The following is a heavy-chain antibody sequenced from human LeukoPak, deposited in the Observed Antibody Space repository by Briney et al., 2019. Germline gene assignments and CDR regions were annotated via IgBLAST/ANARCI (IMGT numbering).Heavy chain of an antibody. J-gene: IGHJ5*02. Sequence: ASVNVSCKASGYTFTSYGISWVRQAPGQGLEWMGWIIAYNGNTNYAQKLQGRVTITTDTSTSTAYMELRSLRSADTAVYYCARSPDYDSSGYYLNWFDPWGQGTLVTVSS. CDR1: GYTFTSYG. V-gene: IGHV1-18*01. CDR2: IIAYNGNT. CDR3: ARSPDYDSSGYYLNWFDP. D-gene: IGHD3-22*01.